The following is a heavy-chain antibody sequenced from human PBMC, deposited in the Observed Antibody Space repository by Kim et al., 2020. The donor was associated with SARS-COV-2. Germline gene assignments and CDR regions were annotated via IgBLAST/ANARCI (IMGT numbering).Heavy chain of an antibody. J-gene: IGHJ6*02. CDR3: ARAYSSSWYRGPLWVYYYGMDV. CDR1: GFTFSSYG. CDR2: IWYDGSNK. V-gene: IGHV3-33*01. Sequence: GGSLRLSCAASGFTFSSYGMHWVRQAPGKGLEWVAVIWYDGSNKYYADSVKGRFTISRDNSKNTLYLQMNSLRAEDTAVYYCARAYSSSWYRGPLWVYYYGMDVWGQGTTVTVSS. D-gene: IGHD6-13*01.